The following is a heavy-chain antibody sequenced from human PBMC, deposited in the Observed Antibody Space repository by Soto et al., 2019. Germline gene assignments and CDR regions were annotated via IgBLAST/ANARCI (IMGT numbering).Heavy chain of an antibody. Sequence: QVQLVQSGAEVKKPGSSVKVSCKASGGTFRSYAISWVRQAPGQGLEWMGGIIPIFGTANYAQKFQGRVTIAADETTSTASRERSSLRSEDTALYYWATEQHDVGMDVWGQGTTVTVSS. CDR3: ATEQHDVGMDV. D-gene: IGHD6-13*01. CDR1: GGTFRSYA. CDR2: IIPIFGTA. J-gene: IGHJ6*02. V-gene: IGHV1-69*12.